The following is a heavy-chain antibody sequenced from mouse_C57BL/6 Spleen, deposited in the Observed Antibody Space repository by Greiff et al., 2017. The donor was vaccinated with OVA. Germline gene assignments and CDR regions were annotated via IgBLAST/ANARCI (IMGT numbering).Heavy chain of an antibody. CDR3: ARWDSNYVGGYAMDY. CDR1: GYTFTDYY. D-gene: IGHD2-5*01. Sequence: EVQLQQSGPVLVKPGASVKMSCKASGYTFTDYYMNWVKQSHGKSLEWIGVINPYNGGTSYNQKFKGKATLTVDKSSSTAYMELNSLTSEDSAVYYCARWDSNYVGGYAMDYWGQGTSVTVSS. V-gene: IGHV1-19*01. CDR2: INPYNGGT. J-gene: IGHJ4*01.